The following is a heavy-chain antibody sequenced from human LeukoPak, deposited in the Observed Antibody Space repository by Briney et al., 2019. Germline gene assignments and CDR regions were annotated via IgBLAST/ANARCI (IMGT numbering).Heavy chain of an antibody. V-gene: IGHV1-8*01. CDR3: ARPHCSSTDCHPPEWFDP. J-gene: IGHJ5*02. CDR2: MNPNSGNT. Sequence: ASVKVSCKTSGYAFTNYDINWVRQATGQGLEWMGWMNPNSGNTGYAQKFQGRVTMTRNTSISTAYMELSSLRSEDTAVYYCARPHCSSTDCHPPEWFDPWGQGTLVTVSS. CDR1: GYAFTNYD. D-gene: IGHD2-2*01.